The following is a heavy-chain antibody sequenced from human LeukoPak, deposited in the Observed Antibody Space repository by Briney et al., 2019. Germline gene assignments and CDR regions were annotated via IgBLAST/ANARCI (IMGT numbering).Heavy chain of an antibody. D-gene: IGHD3-3*01. J-gene: IGHJ6*03. CDR1: GGSISSSTYY. V-gene: IGHV4-39*07. CDR3: AREGVDYDFWSGYYKYYYYYYMDV. CDR2: TFYSGST. Sequence: SETLSLTCTVSGGSISSSTYYWGWIRQPPGKGLEWIGSTFYSGSTNYNPSLKSRVTISVDTSKNQFSLKLSSVTAADTAVYYCAREGVDYDFWSGYYKYYYYYYMDVWGKGTTVTVSS.